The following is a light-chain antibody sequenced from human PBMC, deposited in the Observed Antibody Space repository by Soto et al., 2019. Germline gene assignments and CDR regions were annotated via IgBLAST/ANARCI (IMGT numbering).Light chain of an antibody. CDR3: HQYSRFPRT. V-gene: IGKV1-5*03. CDR1: QSISSW. J-gene: IGKJ1*01. CDR2: KAS. Sequence: DIQMTQSPSTLSASVGDSVTITCRASQSISSWLAWYQQIPGKAPKLLIYKASSLQSGVPSRFSGSGSETEFTLTITGLQPDDFATYYCHQYSRFPRTFGQGTKVENK.